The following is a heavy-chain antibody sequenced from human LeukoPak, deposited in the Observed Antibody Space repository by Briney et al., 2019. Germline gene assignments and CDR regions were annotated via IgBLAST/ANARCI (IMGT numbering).Heavy chain of an antibody. CDR1: GFTVSSNY. CDR2: IYSGGST. V-gene: IGHV3-53*01. CDR3: AKGGRGYSGYEPMDV. J-gene: IGHJ6*03. D-gene: IGHD5-12*01. Sequence: GGSLRLSCAASGFTVSSNYMSWVRQAPGKGLEWVSVIYSGGSTYYADSVKGRFTISRDNSKNTLYLQMNSLRAEDTAVYYCAKGGRGYSGYEPMDVWGKGTTVTVSS.